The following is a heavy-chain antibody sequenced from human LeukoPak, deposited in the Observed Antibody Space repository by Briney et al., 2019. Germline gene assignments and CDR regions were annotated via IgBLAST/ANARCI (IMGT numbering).Heavy chain of an antibody. D-gene: IGHD1-1*01. CDR3: ASSNWNDSPYFDY. J-gene: IGHJ4*02. CDR2: IYYSGST. Sequence: PSETLSLTCTVSGGSISSYYWSWIRQPPGKGLEWIGYIYYSGSTNYNPSLKSRVTISVDTSKNQFSLKLSSVTAADTAVYYCASSNWNDSPYFDYWGQGTLVTVSS. CDR1: GGSISSYY. V-gene: IGHV4-59*08.